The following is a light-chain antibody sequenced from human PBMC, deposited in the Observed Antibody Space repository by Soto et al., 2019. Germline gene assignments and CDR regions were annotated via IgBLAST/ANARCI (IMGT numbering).Light chain of an antibody. CDR1: SSNIGGNS. Sequence: QSVLTQPPSVSAAPGQKVTISCSGSSSNIGGNSVSWYQQLPGTAPKLLIYDDNKRPSGIPDRFSGSKSGTSATLGITGFQTEDEADYYCSSYTSSSIYVFGAGTKVTVL. V-gene: IGLV1-51*01. CDR3: SSYTSSSIYV. J-gene: IGLJ1*01. CDR2: DDN.